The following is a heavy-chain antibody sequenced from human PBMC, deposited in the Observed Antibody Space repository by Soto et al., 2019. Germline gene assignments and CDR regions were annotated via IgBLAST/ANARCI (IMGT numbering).Heavy chain of an antibody. CDR3: ARVSSSIAARPIDY. D-gene: IGHD6-6*01. CDR2: MNPNSGNT. Sequence: GAAVKLSCKASGYTFTSTDIKWVRQATGQGLEWMGWMNPNSGNTGYAQKFQGRVTMTRNTSISTAYMELSSLRSEDTAVYYCARVSSSIAARPIDYWGQGTLVTVSS. V-gene: IGHV1-8*01. CDR1: GYTFTSTD. J-gene: IGHJ4*02.